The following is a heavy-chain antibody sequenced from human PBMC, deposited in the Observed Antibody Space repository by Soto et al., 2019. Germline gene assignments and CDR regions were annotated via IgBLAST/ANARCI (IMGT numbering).Heavy chain of an antibody. CDR3: AKGYCANGVCSPHYYYYYGMDV. V-gene: IGHV1-69*13. CDR1: GGTFSSYA. D-gene: IGHD2-8*01. Sequence: SVKVSCKASGGTFSSYAISWVRQAPGQGLEWMGGIIPIFGTANYAQKFQGRVTITADESTSTAYMELSSLRSEDTAVYYCAKGYCANGVCSPHYYYYYGMDVWGQGTTVTVSS. J-gene: IGHJ6*02. CDR2: IIPIFGTA.